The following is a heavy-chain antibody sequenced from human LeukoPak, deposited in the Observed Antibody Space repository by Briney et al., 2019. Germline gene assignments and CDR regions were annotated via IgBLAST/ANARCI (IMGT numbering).Heavy chain of an antibody. CDR2: IYTSGST. J-gene: IGHJ4*02. CDR3: ASRDGYNY. Sequence: SGTLSLTCTVSGGSISNYYWSWIRQAAGKGLEWIGRIYTSGSTNYNPSLKSRVTMSVEMSKNQFSLKLSSVTAADTAVYYCASRDGYNYWGQGTLVTVSS. CDR1: GGSISNYY. D-gene: IGHD5-24*01. V-gene: IGHV4-4*07.